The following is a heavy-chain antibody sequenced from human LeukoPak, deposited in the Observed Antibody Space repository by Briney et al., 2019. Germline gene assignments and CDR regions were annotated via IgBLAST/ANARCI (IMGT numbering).Heavy chain of an antibody. CDR2: INWNGGST. CDR1: GFTFDDYG. J-gene: IGHJ4*02. CDR3: ARDLYSGSYGGD. Sequence: PGGSLRLSCAASGFTFDDYGMSWVRQAPGKGLEWVSGINWNGGSTGYADSVKGRFTVSRDNAKNSLYLQMNSLRAEDTAVYYCARDLYSGSYGGDWGQGTLVTVSS. D-gene: IGHD1-26*01. V-gene: IGHV3-20*04.